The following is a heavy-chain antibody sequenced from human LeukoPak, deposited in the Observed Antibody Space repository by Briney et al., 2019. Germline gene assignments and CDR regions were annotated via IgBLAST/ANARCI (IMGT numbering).Heavy chain of an antibody. CDR2: INPSGGST. V-gene: IGHV1-46*01. Sequence: ASVKVSCKASGYTFTSYYMHWVRQAPGQGLEWMGIINPSGGSTSYAQKFQGRVTMTRDTSTSTVYMELSSLTSEDTAVYYCARELGSTYYFDYWGQGTLVTVSS. J-gene: IGHJ4*02. CDR1: GYTFTSYY. CDR3: ARELGSTYYFDY.